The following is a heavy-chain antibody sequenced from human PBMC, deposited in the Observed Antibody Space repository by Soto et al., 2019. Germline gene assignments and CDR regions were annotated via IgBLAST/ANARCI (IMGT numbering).Heavy chain of an antibody. J-gene: IGHJ6*02. CDR3: ARGGSSSDNGMDV. D-gene: IGHD6-6*01. V-gene: IGHV3-48*02. Sequence: EVQLVESGGGLVQPGGSLRLSCAASGFSFSTYSMNWVRQAPGKGLEWVSYISSRSYTIYYVDSVKGRFTISRDNAKNSLYQQMNSLRDEDTAVYYCARGGSSSDNGMDVWGQGTTGTVSS. CDR1: GFSFSTYS. CDR2: ISSRSYTI.